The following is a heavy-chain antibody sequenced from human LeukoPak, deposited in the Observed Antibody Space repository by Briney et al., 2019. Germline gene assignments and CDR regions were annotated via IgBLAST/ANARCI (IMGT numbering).Heavy chain of an antibody. CDR1: GYTFTSYG. J-gene: IGHJ6*02. CDR2: ISAYNGNT. V-gene: IGHV1-18*01. Sequence: ASAKVSCKASGYTFTSYGISWVRQAPGQGLEWMGWISAYNGNTNYAQKLQGRVTMTTDTSTSTAYMELRSLRSDDTAVYYCARDRPTVVTPDYYYYGMDVWGQGTTVTVSS. CDR3: ARDRPTVVTPDYYYYGMDV. D-gene: IGHD4-23*01.